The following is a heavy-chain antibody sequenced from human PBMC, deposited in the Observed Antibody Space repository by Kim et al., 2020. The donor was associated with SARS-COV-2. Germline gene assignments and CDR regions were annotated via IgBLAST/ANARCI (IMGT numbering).Heavy chain of an antibody. V-gene: IGHV3-11*04. CDR1: GFTFSDYY. CDR3: ARRIHSGYDYCGGDCPNWFDP. Sequence: GGSLRLSCAASGFTFSDYYMSWIRQAPGKGLEWVSYISSSGSTIYYADSVKGRFTISRDNAKNSLYLQMNSLRAEDTAVYYCARRIHSGYDYCGGDCPNWFDPGGQGTRVTVSS. J-gene: IGHJ5*02. D-gene: IGHD5-12*01. CDR2: ISSSGSTI.